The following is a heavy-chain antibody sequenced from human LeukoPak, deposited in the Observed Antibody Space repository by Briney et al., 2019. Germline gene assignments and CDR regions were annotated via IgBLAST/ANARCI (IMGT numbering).Heavy chain of an antibody. J-gene: IGHJ4*02. CDR2: ISGSGST. V-gene: IGHV3-23*01. D-gene: IGHD4-17*01. CDR1: GFTFSSYG. CDR3: AKPRHGDEGAFDY. Sequence: GGTLRLSCAASGFTFSSYGMSWVRQAPGKGLEWVSAISGSGSTYYADSVKGRFTISRDNSKNTLYLQMNSLRAEDTAVYYCAKPRHGDEGAFDYWGQGTLVTVSS.